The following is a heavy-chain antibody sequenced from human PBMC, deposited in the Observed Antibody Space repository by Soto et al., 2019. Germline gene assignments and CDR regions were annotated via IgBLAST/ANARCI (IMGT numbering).Heavy chain of an antibody. D-gene: IGHD6-19*01. J-gene: IGHJ4*02. CDR3: AKDQGSGWYGASYFDY. CDR2: ISGSGGST. V-gene: IGHV3-23*01. CDR1: GFTFSSYA. Sequence: GSLRLSCAASGFTFSSYAMSWVRQAPGKGLEWVSAISGSGGSTYYADSVKGRFTISRDNSKNTLYLQMNSLRAEDTAVYYCAKDQGSGWYGASYFDYWGQGTLVTVSS.